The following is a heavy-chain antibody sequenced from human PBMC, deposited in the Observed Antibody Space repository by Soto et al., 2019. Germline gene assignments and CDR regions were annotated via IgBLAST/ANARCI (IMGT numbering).Heavy chain of an antibody. V-gene: IGHV6-1*01. D-gene: IGHD2-2*01. CDR3: SRGGGLYSTSCYRFAP. J-gene: IGHJ5*02. Sequence: SQTLSRTCAISGDSVSSNSAAWNWIRQSPSRGLEWLGRTYYRSKWYNDYAVSVKSRITINPDTSKNQFSLQLNSVTPEDTAVYYFSRGGGLYSTSCYRFAPWGKGTLDTVSS. CDR1: GDSVSSNSAA. CDR2: TYYRSKWYN.